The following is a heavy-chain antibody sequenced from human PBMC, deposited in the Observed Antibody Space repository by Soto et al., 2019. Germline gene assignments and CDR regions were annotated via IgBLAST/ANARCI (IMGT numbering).Heavy chain of an antibody. Sequence: LKISCKGSGYSFTSYWIGWVRQMPGKGLEWMGIIYPGDSDTRYSPSFQGQVTISADKSISTAYLQWSSLKASDTAMYYCARGIGYCTNGVCYTRGRNWFDPWGQGTLVTVSS. CDR3: ARGIGYCTNGVCYTRGRNWFDP. CDR2: IYPGDSDT. V-gene: IGHV5-51*01. D-gene: IGHD2-8*01. J-gene: IGHJ5*02. CDR1: GYSFTSYW.